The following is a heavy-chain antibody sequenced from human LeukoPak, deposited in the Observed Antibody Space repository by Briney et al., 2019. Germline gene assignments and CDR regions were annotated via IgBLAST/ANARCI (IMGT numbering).Heavy chain of an antibody. CDR1: EFTFSSYS. D-gene: IGHD2-2*01. V-gene: IGHV3-48*01. Sequence: GGSLRLSCAASEFTFSSYSMNWVRQAPGKGLEWVSYITNSGNSKSYADSVKGRFTISRDNSKNTLYLQMNSLRAEDTAVYYCARDYCSSTSCLFDYWGQGTLVTVSS. CDR2: ITNSGNSK. CDR3: ARDYCSSTSCLFDY. J-gene: IGHJ4*02.